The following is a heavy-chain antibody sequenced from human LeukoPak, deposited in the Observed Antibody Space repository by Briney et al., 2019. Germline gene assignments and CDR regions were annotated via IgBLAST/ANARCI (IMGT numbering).Heavy chain of an antibody. CDR1: GGSFSGYY. J-gene: IGHJ5*02. V-gene: IGHV4-34*01. Sequence: SETLSLTCAVYGGSFSGYYWSWIRQPPGTGLEWIGEINHSGSTNYNPSLKSRLTISVDTSKNQFSLKLSSVTAADTAVYYCARRGGDGSGSYYKAWGQGTLVTVSS. D-gene: IGHD3-10*01. CDR3: ARRGGDGSGSYYKA. CDR2: INHSGST.